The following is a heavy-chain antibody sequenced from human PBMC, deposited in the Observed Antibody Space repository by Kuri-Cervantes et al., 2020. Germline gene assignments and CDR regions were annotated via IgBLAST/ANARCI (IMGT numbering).Heavy chain of an antibody. CDR1: GFTFSSYS. Sequence: GGSLRLSCAASGFTFSSYSMNWVRQAPGKGLEWVSYISSSSSTIYYADSVKGRFTIPRDNAKSSLYLQMNSLRDEDTAVYYCAREQQLVLYYWGQGTLVTVSS. D-gene: IGHD6-13*01. J-gene: IGHJ4*02. CDR2: ISSSSSTI. V-gene: IGHV3-48*02. CDR3: AREQQLVLYY.